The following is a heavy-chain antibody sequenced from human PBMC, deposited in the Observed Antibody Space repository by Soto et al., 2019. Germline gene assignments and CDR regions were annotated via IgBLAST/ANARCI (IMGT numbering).Heavy chain of an antibody. CDR1: GFTFGGYG. Sequence: QVQLVESGGGVVQPGRSLRLSCAASGFTFGGYGMHWVRQAPGKGLEWVTIIWYDESKKYYADSVKGRFTISRDNSKNTLYLQINSLRAEDTAGYYCARAGLGITTYFGFLVYWGQGTRVTVSS. CDR3: ARAGLGITTYFGFLVY. J-gene: IGHJ4*02. D-gene: IGHD3-22*01. V-gene: IGHV3-33*01. CDR2: IWYDESKK.